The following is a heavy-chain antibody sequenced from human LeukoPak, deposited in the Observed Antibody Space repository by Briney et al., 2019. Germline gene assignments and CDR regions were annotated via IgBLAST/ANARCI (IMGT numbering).Heavy chain of an antibody. J-gene: IGHJ4*02. CDR3: AKGYGYYFDY. Sequence: GGSLSLSCAASGFTFSGYGIHWVRQAPGKGLEWVAFIRSDGSKEFYADSVKGRFTISRDNSRNTLYLQVNSLRVEDTAVYYCAKGYGYYFDYWGQGTLVIVSS. V-gene: IGHV3-30*02. CDR1: GFTFSGYG. CDR2: IRSDGSKE. D-gene: IGHD5-18*01.